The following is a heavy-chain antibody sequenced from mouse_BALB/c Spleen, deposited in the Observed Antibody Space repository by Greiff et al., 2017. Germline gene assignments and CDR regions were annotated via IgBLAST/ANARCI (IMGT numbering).Heavy chain of an antibody. CDR3: ARKYAPGYYAMDY. Sequence: VQLQQSGAELVRPGSSVKISCKASGYAFSSYWMNWVKQRPGQGLEWIGQIYPGDGDTNYNGKFKGKATLTADKSSSTAYMQLSSLTSEDSAVYFCARKYAPGYYAMDYWGQGTSVTVSS. CDR2: IYPGDGDT. V-gene: IGHV1-80*01. D-gene: IGHD2-10*02. J-gene: IGHJ4*01. CDR1: GYAFSSYW.